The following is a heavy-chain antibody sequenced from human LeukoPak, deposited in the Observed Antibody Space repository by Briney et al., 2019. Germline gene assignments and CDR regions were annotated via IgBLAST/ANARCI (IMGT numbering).Heavy chain of an antibody. CDR1: GGSLIGFH. CDR2: VNHRGVT. Sequence: SETLSITCEVSGGSLIGFHWNWIRQSPTKGLEWIGEVNHRGVTNYNPSLKSRVTISLDTSKSQFSLNLRSMTAADTAVYYCARDPSTVIGVSYYFDFWGQGTQVTVSS. J-gene: IGHJ4*02. V-gene: IGHV4-34*01. CDR3: ARDPSTVIGVSYYFDF. D-gene: IGHD4-17*01.